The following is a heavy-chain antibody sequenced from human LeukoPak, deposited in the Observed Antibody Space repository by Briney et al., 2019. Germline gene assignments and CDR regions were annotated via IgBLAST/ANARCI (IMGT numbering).Heavy chain of an antibody. CDR1: GFTFSSYS. J-gene: IGHJ4*02. CDR2: ISGSGGST. D-gene: IGHD3-16*02. V-gene: IGHV3-23*01. CDR3: ANRPGGISPDFDY. Sequence: GGSLRLSCAASGFTFSSYSMNWVRQAPGKGLEWVSAISGSGGSTYYADSVKGRFTISRDNSKNTLYLQMNSLRAEDTAVYYCANRPGGISPDFDYWGQGTLVTVSS.